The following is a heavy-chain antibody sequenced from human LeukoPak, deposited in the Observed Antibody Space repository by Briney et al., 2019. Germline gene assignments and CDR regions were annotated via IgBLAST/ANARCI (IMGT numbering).Heavy chain of an antibody. CDR2: IYYSGST. CDR1: GGSISSSSYY. V-gene: IGHV4-39*01. D-gene: IGHD3-22*01. J-gene: IGHJ4*02. Sequence: SETLSLTCTVSGGSISSSSYYWGWIRQPPGKGLEWIGHIYYSGSTYYNPSLKSRVTISVDTSKTQFSLKLSSVTAADTAVYYCARPGHSSNYYAVDYWGPGTLVTVSS. CDR3: ARPGHSSNYYAVDY.